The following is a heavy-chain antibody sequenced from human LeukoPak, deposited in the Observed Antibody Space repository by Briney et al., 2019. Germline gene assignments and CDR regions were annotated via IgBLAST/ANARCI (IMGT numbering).Heavy chain of an antibody. CDR1: DFTFSSYW. CDR2: INQDGSEK. D-gene: IGHD2-15*01. J-gene: IGHJ5*02. V-gene: IGHV3-7*05. CDR3: ARGMVEGTNWFDP. Sequence: GGSLRLSCVASDFTFSSYWMHWVRQAAGKGPEWVANINQDGSEKYYVDSVRGRFTISRDNVKKSLCLQMNSLRGDDTAMYYCARGMVEGTNWFDPWGQGTLVTVSS.